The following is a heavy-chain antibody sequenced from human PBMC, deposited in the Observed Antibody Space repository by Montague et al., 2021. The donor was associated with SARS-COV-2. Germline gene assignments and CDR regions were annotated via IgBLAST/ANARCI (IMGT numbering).Heavy chain of an antibody. CDR3: ARESGSGSYLVY. V-gene: IGHV4-39*01. CDR1: GGSISSSSYY. D-gene: IGHD3-10*01. CDR2: IYYSGST. J-gene: IGHJ4*02. Sequence: SETLSLTCTVSGGSISSSSYYWGWIRQPPGQGLEWIGSIYYSGSTYYNPSIKSRVTISVDTSKNQFSLKLSSVTAADTAVYYCARESGSGSYLVYWGQGTLVTVSS.